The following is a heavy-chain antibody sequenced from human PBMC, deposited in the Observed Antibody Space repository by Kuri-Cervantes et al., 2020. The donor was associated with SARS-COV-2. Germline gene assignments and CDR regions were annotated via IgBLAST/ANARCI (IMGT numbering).Heavy chain of an antibody. V-gene: IGHV3-9*01. J-gene: IGHJ4*02. Sequence: LSLTCAASGFTFDDYAMHWVRQAPGKGLEWVSGISWNSGSIGYADSVKGRFTISRDNSKNTLYLQMNSLRAEDTAVYYCASIVTGDSSGYYWGQGTLVTVSS. D-gene: IGHD3-22*01. CDR2: ISWNSGSI. CDR1: GFTFDDYA. CDR3: ASIVTGDSSGYY.